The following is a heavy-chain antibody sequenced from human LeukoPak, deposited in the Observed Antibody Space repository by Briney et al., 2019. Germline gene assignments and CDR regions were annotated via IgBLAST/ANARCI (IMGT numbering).Heavy chain of an antibody. CDR1: GFTFGNYA. D-gene: IGHD1-26*01. V-gene: IGHV3-23*01. Sequence: PGGSLRLSCAASGFTFGNYAMSWVRQAPGKGLEWVSGITGSGATTYYADSVKGRFTISRDNSKNTLYLQMNSLRAEDTAVYYCARSLVEWELLACLDYWGQGTLVTVSS. CDR2: ITGSGATT. J-gene: IGHJ4*02. CDR3: ARSLVEWELLACLDY.